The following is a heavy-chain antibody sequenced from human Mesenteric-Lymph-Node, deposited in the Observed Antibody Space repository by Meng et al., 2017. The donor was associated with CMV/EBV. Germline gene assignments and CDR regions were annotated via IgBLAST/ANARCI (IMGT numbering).Heavy chain of an antibody. V-gene: IGHV4-30-4*08. CDR2: IYYSGST. CDR3: ARGLQLLYGSWFDP. D-gene: IGHD2-2*02. CDR1: GASISSGDYY. Sequence: SGASISSGDYYWSWIRQAPGKGLEWIGYIYYSGSTYYNPSLKSRVTISVDTSKNQFSLKLSSVTAADTAVYYCARGLQLLYGSWFDPWGQGTLVTVSS. J-gene: IGHJ5*02.